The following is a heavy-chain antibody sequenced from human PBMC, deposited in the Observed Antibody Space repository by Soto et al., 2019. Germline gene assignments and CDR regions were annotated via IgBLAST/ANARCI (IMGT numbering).Heavy chain of an antibody. CDR2: VFYNEII. Sequence: SETLSLTCAVSGVSISSYYWSWIRQPPGKGLEWIGYVFYNEIINYSPSLKGRVTMSMEMSTNHFSLELRSVTAADTAVYFCARVGEGGSSSNNHDYWGPGALVTVSS. J-gene: IGHJ4*02. D-gene: IGHD6-6*01. V-gene: IGHV4-59*01. CDR3: ARVGEGGSSSNNHDY. CDR1: GVSISSYY.